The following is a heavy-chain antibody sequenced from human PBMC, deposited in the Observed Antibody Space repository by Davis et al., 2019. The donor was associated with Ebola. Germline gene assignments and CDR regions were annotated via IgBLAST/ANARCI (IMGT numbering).Heavy chain of an antibody. Sequence: PGGSLRLSCTVSGGSISSYYWSWIRQPPGKGLEWIGYIYYSGSTNYNPSLKSRVTISVDTSKNQFSLKLSSVTAADTAVYYCARVAITIFGVVPSPFDYWGQGTLVTVSS. CDR1: GGSISSYY. CDR3: ARVAITIFGVVPSPFDY. CDR2: IYYSGST. D-gene: IGHD3-3*01. J-gene: IGHJ4*02. V-gene: IGHV4-59*08.